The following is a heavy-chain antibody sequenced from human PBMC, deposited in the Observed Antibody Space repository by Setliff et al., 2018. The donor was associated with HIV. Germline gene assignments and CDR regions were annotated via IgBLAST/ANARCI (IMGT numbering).Heavy chain of an antibody. CDR2: ISYSGSP. J-gene: IGHJ4*02. CDR1: GGSISSHY. CDR3: ARVPGRDYYDTSGDFDY. D-gene: IGHD3-22*01. Sequence: SETLSLTCTVSGGSISSHYWSWIRQPPGKGLEWIGFISYSGSPNSNPSLKSRVTISVDTSKNQFSLKLSSVTAADTAVYYCARVPGRDYYDTSGDFDYWGLGTLVTVSS. V-gene: IGHV4-59*11.